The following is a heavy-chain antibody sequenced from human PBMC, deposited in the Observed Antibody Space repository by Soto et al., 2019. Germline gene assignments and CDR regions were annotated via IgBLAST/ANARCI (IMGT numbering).Heavy chain of an antibody. CDR2: IWYDGSNK. CDR3: ARTQCEHSSSESSDE. Sequence: GVSLRLSCAASGFTFSSYGMHWVRQAPGKGLEWVAVIWYDGSNKYYADSVKGRFTISRDNSKNTLYLQMNSLRAEDTAVYYCARTQCEHSSSESSDEWGQGTQVIV. D-gene: IGHD6-6*01. V-gene: IGHV3-33*01. J-gene: IGHJ1*01. CDR1: GFTFSSYG.